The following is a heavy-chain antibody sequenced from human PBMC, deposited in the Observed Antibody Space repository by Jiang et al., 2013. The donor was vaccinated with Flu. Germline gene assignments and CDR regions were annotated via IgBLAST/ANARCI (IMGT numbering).Heavy chain of an antibody. CDR3: AKDGPYCSGRSCYSYDY. D-gene: IGHD2-15*01. CDR2: ISGDGGST. Sequence: VQLLESGGGLVQPGGSLRLSCAASGFTFSTYAMSWVRQAPGKGLEWVSAISGDGGSTFYADSVKGRFTISRDNSKNTLHLQMNSLRAEDTAVYYCAKDGPYCSGRSCYSYDYWGQGTLVTVSS. V-gene: IGHV3-23*01. J-gene: IGHJ4*02. CDR1: GFTFSTYA.